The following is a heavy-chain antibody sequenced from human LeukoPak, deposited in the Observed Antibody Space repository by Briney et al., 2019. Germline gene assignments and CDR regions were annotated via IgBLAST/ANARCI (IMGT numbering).Heavy chain of an antibody. J-gene: IGHJ4*02. CDR3: ARQLAYCGGDCYSEAFDY. Sequence: NPSETLSLTCTVSGYSISSGYYWGWIRQPPGKGLEWIGSIYHSGSTYYNPSLESRVTISVDTSKNQFSLKLSSVTAADTAVYYCARQLAYCGGDCYSEAFDYWGQGTLVTVSS. V-gene: IGHV4-38-2*02. CDR1: GYSISSGYY. CDR2: IYHSGST. D-gene: IGHD2-21*02.